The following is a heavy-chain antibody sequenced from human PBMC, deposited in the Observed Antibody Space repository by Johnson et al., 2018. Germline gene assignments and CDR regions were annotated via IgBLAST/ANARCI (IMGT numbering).Heavy chain of an antibody. Sequence: QVQLVQSGGGLVQPGGSLRLSCAASGFTFSSYSMNWVRQAPGKGLEWVAVISYDGSNKYYADSVKGRFTISRDNSKNTLYLQMNSLRAEDTAVYYCAKGDSGGSVQHWGQGTLVTVSS. CDR2: ISYDGSNK. D-gene: IGHD6-19*01. J-gene: IGHJ1*01. CDR3: AKGDSGGSVQH. CDR1: GFTFSSYS. V-gene: IGHV3-30*18.